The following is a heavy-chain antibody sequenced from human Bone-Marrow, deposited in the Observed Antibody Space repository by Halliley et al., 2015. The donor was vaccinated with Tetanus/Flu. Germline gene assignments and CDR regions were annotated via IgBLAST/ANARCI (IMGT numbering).Heavy chain of an antibody. CDR3: ARLVVPASYYDN. D-gene: IGHD2-15*01. V-gene: IGHV4-39*01. CDR2: LYYSGST. Sequence: TLSLTCTVSGVSLTSSGYYWGWVRQPPGKGLEWIGSLYYSGSTYYNPSLKSRVSISVDTSKNQLSLRVHSVTAADTAVFYCARLVVPASYYDNWGQGTLVSVSS. J-gene: IGHJ4*02. CDR1: GVSLTSSGYY.